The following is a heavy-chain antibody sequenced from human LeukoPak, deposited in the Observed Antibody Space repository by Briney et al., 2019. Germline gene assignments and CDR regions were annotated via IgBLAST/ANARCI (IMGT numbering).Heavy chain of an antibody. CDR1: GGSISSGSYY. Sequence: SETLSLTCTVSGGSISSGSYYWSWIRQPAGKGLEWIGLTYTSGSTNYNPSLKSRVTISVDTSKNQFSLKLSSVTAADTAVYYCARRKGQAYYYDSSGYYGRRNWFDPWGQGTLVTVSS. V-gene: IGHV4-61*02. CDR3: ARRKGQAYYYDSSGYYGRRNWFDP. J-gene: IGHJ5*02. CDR2: TYTSGST. D-gene: IGHD3-22*01.